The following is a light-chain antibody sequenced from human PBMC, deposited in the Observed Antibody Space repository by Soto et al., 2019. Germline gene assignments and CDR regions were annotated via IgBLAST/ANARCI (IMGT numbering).Light chain of an antibody. Sequence: QSVLTQPASVSGSPGQSITISCTGTSSDVGSYNLVSWYQQHPGKAPKLMIYEVSKRPSGVSNRFSGSKSGNTASLTISGLQAEHEADYYCCSYAGSSTLVFGGGTKLTVL. CDR3: CSYAGSSTLV. J-gene: IGLJ2*01. CDR2: EVS. V-gene: IGLV2-23*02. CDR1: SSDVGSYNL.